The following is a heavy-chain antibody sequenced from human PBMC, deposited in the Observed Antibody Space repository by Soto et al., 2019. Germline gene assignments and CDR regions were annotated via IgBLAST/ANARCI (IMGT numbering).Heavy chain of an antibody. CDR1: GYTFTSYA. Sequence: QVQLVQSGAEMKKPGSSVKVYCKASGYTFTSYAINWVRHATGQGHDWMGWMNPNSGNTGYAKKFQGRVTMTRNTSIGTAYMELSSLRSEDTAVYYCAGPATYSSSSGFDYWGQGTLVTVST. J-gene: IGHJ4*02. D-gene: IGHD6-6*01. V-gene: IGHV1-8*01. CDR2: MNPNSGNT. CDR3: AGPATYSSSSGFDY.